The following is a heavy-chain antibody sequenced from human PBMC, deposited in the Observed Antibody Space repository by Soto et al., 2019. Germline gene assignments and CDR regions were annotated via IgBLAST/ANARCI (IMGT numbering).Heavy chain of an antibody. J-gene: IGHJ4*02. V-gene: IGHV5-51*01. Sequence: LGESLKISCKGSGYSFTSYWIGWVRQMPGKGLEWMGIIYPGDSDTRYSPSFQGQVTISADKSNSTAYLQWSSLKASDTAMYYCARQHSSGWYYFDYWGQGTLVTVSS. CDR2: IYPGDSDT. CDR3: ARQHSSGWYYFDY. D-gene: IGHD6-19*01. CDR1: GYSFTSYW.